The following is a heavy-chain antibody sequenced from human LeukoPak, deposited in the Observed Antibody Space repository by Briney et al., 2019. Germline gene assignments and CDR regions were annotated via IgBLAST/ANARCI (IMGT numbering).Heavy chain of an antibody. Sequence: PGGSLRLSCAASGFTFSSYAMSWVRQAPGKGLEWVSGISWNTNTIQYADSVKGRFTISRDNAKKSLYLQMNSLRLEDMALYYCVKGGGYYGSGTYYNHYFDSWGQGTLVTVSS. D-gene: IGHD3-10*01. CDR1: GFTFSSYA. CDR2: ISWNTNTI. CDR3: VKGGGYYGSGTYYNHYFDS. J-gene: IGHJ4*02. V-gene: IGHV3-9*03.